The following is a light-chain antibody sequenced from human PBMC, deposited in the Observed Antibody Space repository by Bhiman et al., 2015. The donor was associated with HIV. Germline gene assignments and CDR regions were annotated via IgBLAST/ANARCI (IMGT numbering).Light chain of an antibody. J-gene: IGLJ3*02. CDR2: GNS. V-gene: IGLV1-47*02. CDR3: AAWDDSLSGPV. Sequence: QSVLTQPPSVSAAPGQKVTISCSGSSSNIGNNYVSWYQQLPGTAPKLLIYGNSNRPSGVPDRFSGSKSGTSASLAISGLRSDDEADYYCAAWDDSLSGPVFGGGTKLTVL. CDR1: SSNIGNNY.